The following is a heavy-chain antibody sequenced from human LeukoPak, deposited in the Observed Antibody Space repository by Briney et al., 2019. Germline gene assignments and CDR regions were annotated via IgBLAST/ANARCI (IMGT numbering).Heavy chain of an antibody. D-gene: IGHD6-19*01. Sequence: SETLSLTCIVSGGSITGYYCSWIRQPAGKGLEWIGRVYSSGSTNYNPSLKSRVTMSVDTSKNQFSLKLTFMTAADTAVYYCAREGVRGSQAVAGPFDYWGQGTLVTVSS. CDR3: AREGVRGSQAVAGPFDY. CDR2: VYSSGST. V-gene: IGHV4-4*07. J-gene: IGHJ4*02. CDR1: GGSITGYY.